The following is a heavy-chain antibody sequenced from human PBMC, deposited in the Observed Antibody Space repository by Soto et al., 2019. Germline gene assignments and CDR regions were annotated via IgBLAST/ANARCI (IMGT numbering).Heavy chain of an antibody. CDR1: GFTFSSYA. V-gene: IGHV3-23*01. CDR2: ISGSGGST. CDR3: ARGYDSTAYFDY. D-gene: IGHD3-22*01. Sequence: WGSLRLSCAASGFTFSSYAMSWVRQAPGKGLEWVSAISGSGGSTYYADSVKGRFTISRDNSKNTLYLQMNSLRSDDTAVYYCARGYDSTAYFDYWGQGTLVTVSS. J-gene: IGHJ4*02.